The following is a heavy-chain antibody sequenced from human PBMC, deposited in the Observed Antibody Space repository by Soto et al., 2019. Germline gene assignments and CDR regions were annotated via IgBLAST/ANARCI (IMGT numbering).Heavy chain of an antibody. CDR2: INVGDDKT. Sequence: QVQLVQSGAEVKKPGASVRLSCKFSGKSFDNFAVHWVRQTPVQRPEWMGRINVGDDKTKYSEKFQGRVIVSYDTSATTAYMELRALSSEDTAVYYCARAKYDYIWGSYHPFDQWAQGAQVTVAS. CDR3: ARAKYDYIWGSYHPFDQ. D-gene: IGHD3-16*02. CDR1: GKSFDNFA. J-gene: IGHJ4*02. V-gene: IGHV1-3*01.